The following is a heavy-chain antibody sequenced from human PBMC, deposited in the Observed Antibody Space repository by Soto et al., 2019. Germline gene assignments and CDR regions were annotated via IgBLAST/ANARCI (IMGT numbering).Heavy chain of an antibody. CDR3: ARMFHCSGGTCPFDY. V-gene: IGHV2-70*04. CDR2: IDWDDDK. D-gene: IGHD2-15*01. Sequence: SGPTVVNPTQTLTLTCTFSGFSLSTSGMRVSWIRQPPGKALEWLARIDWDDDKFYNTSLKTRLTISKDSSKNQVVLTMTNMDPVDTATYYCARMFHCSGGTCPFDYWGQGALVTVSS. J-gene: IGHJ4*02. CDR1: GFSLSTSGMR.